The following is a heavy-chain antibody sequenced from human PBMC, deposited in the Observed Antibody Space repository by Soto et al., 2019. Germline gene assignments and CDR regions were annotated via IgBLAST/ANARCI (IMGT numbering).Heavy chain of an antibody. Sequence: GASVKVSCKASGYTFTGYYMHWVRQAPGQGLEWMGWINPNSGGTNYAQKFQGWVTMTRDTSISTAYMELSRLRSDDTAVYYCARDRSEKQLWLDYWGQGTLVTVSS. V-gene: IGHV1-2*04. J-gene: IGHJ4*02. D-gene: IGHD5-18*01. CDR2: INPNSGGT. CDR1: GYTFTGYY. CDR3: ARDRSEKQLWLDY.